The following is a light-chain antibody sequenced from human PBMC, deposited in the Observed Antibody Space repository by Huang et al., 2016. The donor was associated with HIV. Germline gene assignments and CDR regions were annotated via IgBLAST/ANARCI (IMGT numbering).Light chain of an antibody. V-gene: IGKV3-20*01. CDR2: GAS. CDR1: HSVSSNF. Sequence: EIVLTQSPDTLSLSPGERATLSCRASHSVSSNFLAWYQQKPGQSPSLLIYGASRRATGRPDRFSGSGSGTDFTLTITRLEPEDFAVYYCQQYGGSPLFTFGPGTKVDIK. J-gene: IGKJ3*01. CDR3: QQYGGSPLFT.